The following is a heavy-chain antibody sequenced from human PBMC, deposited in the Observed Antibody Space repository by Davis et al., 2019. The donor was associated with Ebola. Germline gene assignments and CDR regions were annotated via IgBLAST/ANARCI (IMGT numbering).Heavy chain of an antibody. Sequence: SVKVSCKASGYTFTSYGISWVRQAPGQGLEWMGRIIPILGIANYAQKFQGRVTITADKSTSTAYMELSSLRSEDTAVYYCARDLGQVTSSGWYGWGQGTLVTVSS. J-gene: IGHJ4*02. V-gene: IGHV1-69*04. D-gene: IGHD6-19*01. CDR3: ARDLGQVTSSGWYG. CDR2: IIPILGIA. CDR1: GYTFTSYG.